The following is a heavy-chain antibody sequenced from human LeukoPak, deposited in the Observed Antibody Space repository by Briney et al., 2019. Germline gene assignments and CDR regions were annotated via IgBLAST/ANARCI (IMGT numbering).Heavy chain of an antibody. Sequence: PSETLSLTCTVSGGSISSYYRSWIRQPPGKGLEWIGYIYYSGSTNYNPSLKSRVTISVDTSKNQFSLKLSSVTAADTAVYYCARLRVVRGVINYGMDVWGQGTTVTVSS. J-gene: IGHJ6*02. D-gene: IGHD3-10*01. CDR2: IYYSGST. CDR1: GGSISSYY. CDR3: ARLRVVRGVINYGMDV. V-gene: IGHV4-59*08.